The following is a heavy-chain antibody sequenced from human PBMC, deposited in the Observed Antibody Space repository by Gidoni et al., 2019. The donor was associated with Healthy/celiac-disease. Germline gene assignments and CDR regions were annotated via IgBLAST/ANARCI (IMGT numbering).Heavy chain of an antibody. CDR1: GYTFTSYG. D-gene: IGHD2-2*01. J-gene: IGHJ5*02. V-gene: IGHV1-18*01. CDR2: ISAYNGNT. Sequence: QVQLVQSGAEVKKPGASVKVSCKASGYTFTSYGISWVRQAPGQGLKWMGWISAYNGNTNNAKKHQGRVTMATDTSTGAAYMELRSLRSDDKAVYYCARDRLAYCSSTSCSVTRRIDPWGQGTLVTVSS. CDR3: ARDRLAYCSSTSCSVTRRIDP.